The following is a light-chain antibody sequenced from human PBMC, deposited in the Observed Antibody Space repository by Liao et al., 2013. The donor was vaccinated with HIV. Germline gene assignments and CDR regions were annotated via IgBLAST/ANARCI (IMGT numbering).Light chain of an antibody. V-gene: IGLV3-21*04. CDR2: FDS. CDR1: NIESKS. Sequence: SYELTQPPSVSVAPGKTASITCGGDNIESKSVHWCQQKPGQAPVMVIYFDSDRPSGIPERFSGSNSGNTATLTISRVEAGDEADYYCQVWDSSSDPQGVFGGGTKLTVL. CDR3: QVWDSSSDPQGV. J-gene: IGLJ2*01.